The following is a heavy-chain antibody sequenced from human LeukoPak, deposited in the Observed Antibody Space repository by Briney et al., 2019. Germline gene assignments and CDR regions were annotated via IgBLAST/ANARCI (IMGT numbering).Heavy chain of an antibody. CDR1: GFTFGDYA. J-gene: IGHJ4*02. D-gene: IGHD3-10*01. V-gene: IGHV3-49*04. Sequence: GGSLRLSCTASGFTFGDYAMSWVRQAPGKGLEWVGFIRSKAYGGTTEYAASVKGRFTISRDDSKSIAYLQMNSLKTEDTAVYYCTRGGEYYGSGSYYRAGYFDYWGQGTLVTVSS. CDR2: IRSKAYGGTT. CDR3: TRGGEYYGSGSYYRAGYFDY.